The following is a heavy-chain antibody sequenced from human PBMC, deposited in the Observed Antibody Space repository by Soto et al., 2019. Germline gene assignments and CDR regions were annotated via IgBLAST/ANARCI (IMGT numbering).Heavy chain of an antibody. V-gene: IGHV3-23*01. D-gene: IGHD3-10*01. CDR1: GFRFRDSA. Sequence: EVRVLESGGGLVQPGGSLRVSGVGSGFRFRDSAMGWVREAPGKGLDGVSSLSGRGGSTQNADSGKGLFTISRDNSKNTMYLQMNSLRVEDTAVYYCGRAAFYYNTSALRAWFDPWGQGTQVTVSS. CDR3: GRAAFYYNTSALRAWFDP. CDR2: LSGRGGST. J-gene: IGHJ5*02.